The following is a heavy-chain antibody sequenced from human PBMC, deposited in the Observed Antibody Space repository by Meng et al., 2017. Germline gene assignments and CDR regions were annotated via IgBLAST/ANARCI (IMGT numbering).Heavy chain of an antibody. V-gene: IGHV2-5*02. CDR3: AHRRDYYGSGNHVDY. CDR2: IYWDDDK. D-gene: IGHD3-10*01. CDR1: RFSLITSGLG. Sequence: TLKSSGTTLVTPQQTPTLTCCFSRFSLITSGLGGGCIRQPPGKALEWLALIYWDDDKRYSPSLKSRHTITKDTSKNQSVLTMTNMDPVDTATYYCAHRRDYYGSGNHVDYWGQGTLVTVSS. J-gene: IGHJ4*02.